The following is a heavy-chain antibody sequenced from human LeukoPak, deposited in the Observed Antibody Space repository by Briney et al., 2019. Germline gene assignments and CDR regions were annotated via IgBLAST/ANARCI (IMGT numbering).Heavy chain of an antibody. Sequence: GGSLRLSCAASGFTSSSYSMNWVRQAPGKGLEWVSSISSSSSYIYYADSVKGRFTISRDNAKNSLYLQMNSLRAEDTAVYYCASDDILTGYPFDYWGQGTLVTVSS. CDR2: ISSSSSYI. CDR3: ASDDILTGYPFDY. CDR1: GFTSSSYS. J-gene: IGHJ4*02. V-gene: IGHV3-21*01. D-gene: IGHD3-9*01.